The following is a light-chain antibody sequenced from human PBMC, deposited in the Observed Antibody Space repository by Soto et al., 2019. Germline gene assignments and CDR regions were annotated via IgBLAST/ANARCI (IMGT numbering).Light chain of an antibody. CDR3: QQYYSYPIT. J-gene: IGKJ5*01. V-gene: IGKV1-8*01. CDR1: QGISSX. Sequence: AIRMTQSPSSLSASTGDRVTITCRASQGISSXLAWYQQKPGKAPKLLIYAASTLQSGVPSRFSGSGSGTDFTLTISCLQSEDFATYYCQQYYSYPITFGQGTRLEIK. CDR2: AAS.